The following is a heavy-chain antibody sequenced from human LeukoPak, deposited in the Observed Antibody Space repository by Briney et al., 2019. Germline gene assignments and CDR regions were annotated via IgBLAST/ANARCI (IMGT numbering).Heavy chain of an antibody. Sequence: GGSLRLSCAASGFTVSSNYMSWVHQAPGKGLEWVSVIYSGGSTYYADSVKGRFTISRDNSKNTLYLQMNSLRAEDTAVYYCARCSGGSCYAFDYWGQGTLVTVSS. CDR3: ARCSGGSCYAFDY. V-gene: IGHV3-53*01. CDR2: IYSGGST. CDR1: GFTVSSNY. J-gene: IGHJ4*02. D-gene: IGHD2-15*01.